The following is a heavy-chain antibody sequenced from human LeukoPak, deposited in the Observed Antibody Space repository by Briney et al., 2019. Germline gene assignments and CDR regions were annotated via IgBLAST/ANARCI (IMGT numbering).Heavy chain of an antibody. CDR1: GGSTSSYY. V-gene: IGHV4-59*08. CDR3: ARQGERYFDY. Sequence: PSETLSLTCTVSGGSTSSYYWSWIRQPPGKGLEWIGYIYYSGSTNYNPSLKSRVTISVDTSKNQFSLKLSSVTAADTAVYYCARQGERYFDYWGQGTLVTVSS. CDR2: IYYSGST. J-gene: IGHJ4*02. D-gene: IGHD1-1*01.